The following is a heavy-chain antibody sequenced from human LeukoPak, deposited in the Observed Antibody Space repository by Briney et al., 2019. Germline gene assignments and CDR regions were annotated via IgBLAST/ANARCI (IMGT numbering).Heavy chain of an antibody. J-gene: IGHJ5*02. Sequence: PSETLSLTCTVSGVSMTNNTFYWGWIRQPPGKGREWIGSIYHTGPTYYNPSLKSLVTIPVDTSNNQFSLKLSSVTAADTAVYYCARVLIWFGQLQNWFDPWGPGTLVTVSS. CDR1: GVSMTNNTFY. V-gene: IGHV4-39*07. CDR3: ARVLIWFGQLQNWFDP. D-gene: IGHD3-10*01. CDR2: IYHTGPT.